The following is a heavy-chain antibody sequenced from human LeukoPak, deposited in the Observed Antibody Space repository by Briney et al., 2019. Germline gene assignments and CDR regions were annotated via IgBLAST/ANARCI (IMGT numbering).Heavy chain of an antibody. CDR2: ISGRGGST. CDR1: GFPFSRYA. V-gene: IGHV3-23*01. Sequence: PGGSLRLSCAVSGFPFSRYAMSCVRHAPGEGLECVSDISGRGGSTYYADSVKGRFTISRDNSKNTLYLQMNSLRAEDTAVYYCAKDGPYYASDAFDIWGQGTMVTVSS. J-gene: IGHJ3*02. D-gene: IGHD1-26*01. CDR3: AKDGPYYASDAFDI.